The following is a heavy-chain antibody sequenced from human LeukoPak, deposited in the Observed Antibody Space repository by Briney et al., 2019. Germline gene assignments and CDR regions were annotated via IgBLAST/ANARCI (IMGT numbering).Heavy chain of an antibody. V-gene: IGHV3-74*01. CDR3: ARTLLRYFDWSPFDP. CDR1: GFTFSSYW. CDR2: INSDGSST. J-gene: IGHJ5*02. D-gene: IGHD3-9*01. Sequence: QPGGSLRLSCAASGFTFSSYWMHWVRQAPGKGLVWVSRINSDGSSTSYADSVKGRFTISRDNAKNTLYLQMNSLRTEDTAVYYCARTLLRYFDWSPFDPWGQGTLVTVSS.